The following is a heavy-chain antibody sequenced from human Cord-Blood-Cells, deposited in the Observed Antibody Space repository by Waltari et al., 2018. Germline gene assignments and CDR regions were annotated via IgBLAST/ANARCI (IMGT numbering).Heavy chain of an antibody. CDR1: VGSFSGYY. CDR2: INHSGST. CDR3: ARSSSSDAFDI. J-gene: IGHJ3*02. Sequence: QVQLQQWGAGLLKPSETLSLTCAVYVGSFSGYYWSWIRQPPGKGLEWIGEINHSGSTNYNPSLKSRVTISVDTSKNQFSLKLSSVTAADTAVYYCARSSSSDAFDIWGQGTMVTVSS. V-gene: IGHV4-34*01. D-gene: IGHD6-13*01.